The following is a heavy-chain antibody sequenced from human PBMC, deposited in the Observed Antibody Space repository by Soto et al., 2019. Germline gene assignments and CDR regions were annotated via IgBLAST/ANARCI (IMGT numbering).Heavy chain of an antibody. D-gene: IGHD3-9*01. CDR2: INPNSGGT. V-gene: IGHV1-2*04. CDR1: GYTFTGYY. Sequence: ASVKVSCKASGYTFTGYYMHWVRQAPGQGLEWMGWINPNSGGTNYAQKFQGWVTMTRDTSISTAYMELSRLRSDDTAVYYCARGSFDWLLSKVGLYYFDYWGQGTLVTVSS. J-gene: IGHJ4*02. CDR3: ARGSFDWLLSKVGLYYFDY.